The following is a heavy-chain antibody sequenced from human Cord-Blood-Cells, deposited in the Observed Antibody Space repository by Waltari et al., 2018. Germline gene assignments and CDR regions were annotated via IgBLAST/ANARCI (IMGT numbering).Heavy chain of an antibody. CDR1: GFTFSSYA. V-gene: IGHV3-30*04. J-gene: IGHJ4*02. D-gene: IGHD3-9*01. CDR2: ISYDGSNK. CDR3: ARDDILARGWGGYFDY. Sequence: QVQLVESGGGVVQPGRSLRLSCAASGFTFSSYAMHWVRQAPGQGLEWVAVISYDGSNKYYADSVKGRFTISRDNSKNTLYLQMNSLRAEDTAVYYCARDDILARGWGGYFDYWGQGTLVTVSS.